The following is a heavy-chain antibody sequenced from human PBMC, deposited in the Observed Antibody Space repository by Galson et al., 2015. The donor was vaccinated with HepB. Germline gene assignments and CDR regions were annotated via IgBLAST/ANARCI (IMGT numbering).Heavy chain of an antibody. J-gene: IGHJ3*02. CDR3: TRLNYGDYGFAFDI. V-gene: IGHV3-73*01. D-gene: IGHD4-17*01. CDR1: GFTFSGSA. CDR2: IRSKANSYAT. Sequence: SLRLSCAASGFTFSGSAMHWVRQASGKGLEWVGRIRSKANSYATAYAASVKGRLTISRDDSKNTAYLQMNSLKTEDTAVYYCTRLNYGDYGFAFDIWGQGTMVTVSS.